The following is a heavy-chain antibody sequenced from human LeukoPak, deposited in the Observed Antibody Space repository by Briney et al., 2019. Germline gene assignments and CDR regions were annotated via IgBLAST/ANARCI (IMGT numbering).Heavy chain of an antibody. D-gene: IGHD3-9*01. Sequence: SETLSLTCTVSGGSISSYYWIWIRQPPGKGLEWIGYIYYSGSTNYNPSLKSRVTISVDTSKNQFSLKLSSVTAADTAVYYCARSVSGYDILTGYYASAFDPWGQGTLVTVSS. CDR1: GGSISSYY. J-gene: IGHJ5*02. V-gene: IGHV4-59*08. CDR2: IYYSGST. CDR3: ARSVSGYDILTGYYASAFDP.